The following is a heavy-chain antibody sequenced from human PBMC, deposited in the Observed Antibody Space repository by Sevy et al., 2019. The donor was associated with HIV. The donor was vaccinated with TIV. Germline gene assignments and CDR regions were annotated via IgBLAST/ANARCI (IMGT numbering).Heavy chain of an antibody. V-gene: IGHV3-30*04. CDR1: GFSVSSHA. J-gene: IGHJ4*02. CDR3: TRDAGYSVGWYPSNY. CDR2: LSYDGGAQ. Sequence: GGSLRLSCAASGFSVSSHAMHWVRQAPGKGLEWVALLSYDGGAQYYVDSVKGRFSISRYNSKNILYLQMNSLRPADTALYYCTRDAGYSVGWYPSNYWGQGTLVTVSS. D-gene: IGHD6-19*01.